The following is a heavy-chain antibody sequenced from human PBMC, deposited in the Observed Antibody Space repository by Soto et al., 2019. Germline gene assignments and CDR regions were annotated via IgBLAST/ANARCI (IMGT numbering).Heavy chain of an antibody. CDR3: AIWSSSVI. CDR1: GFTFSNYA. V-gene: IGHV3-23*01. J-gene: IGHJ3*02. Sequence: EVQLLESGGGLVQPGGSLRLSCAASGFTFSNYAMSWVRQAPGKGLEWVSAISGSGGSTYYADSVKGRFTISRDNPKNTLDLQMNSLRAEDTAVYYCAIWSSSVIWGQGTMVTVSS. CDR2: ISGSGGST. D-gene: IGHD6-6*01.